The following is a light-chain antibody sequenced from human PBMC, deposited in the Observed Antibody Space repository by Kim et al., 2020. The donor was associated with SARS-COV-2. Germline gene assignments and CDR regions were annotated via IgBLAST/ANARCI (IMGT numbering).Light chain of an antibody. CDR3: QKYNGAPWA. CDR2: AAS. J-gene: IGKJ1*01. Sequence: DIQMTQSPSSLSASVGDRVTITCRASHGISNDLAWYQQKPGKVPKLLIYAASALRSGVPFRFSGSGSGTDFTLTIRSLQPEDAASYYCQKYNGAPWAFGQGTKVDIK. V-gene: IGKV1-27*01. CDR1: HGISND.